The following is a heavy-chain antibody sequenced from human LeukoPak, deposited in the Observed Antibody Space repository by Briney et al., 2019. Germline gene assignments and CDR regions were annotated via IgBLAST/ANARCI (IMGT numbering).Heavy chain of an antibody. CDR3: ATGWYSGYDWAFDY. V-gene: IGHV1-8*01. CDR2: MNPNSGNT. J-gene: IGHJ4*02. CDR1: GYTFTSYD. Sequence: ASVKVSCKASGYTFTSYDINWVRQATGQGLEWMGWMNPNSGNTGYAQKFQGRVTMTRNTSISTAYMELSSLRSEDTAVYYCATGWYSGYDWAFDYWGQGTLVTVSS. D-gene: IGHD5-12*01.